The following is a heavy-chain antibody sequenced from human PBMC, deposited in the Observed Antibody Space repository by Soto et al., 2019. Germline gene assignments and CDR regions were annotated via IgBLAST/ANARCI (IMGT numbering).Heavy chain of an antibody. J-gene: IGHJ6*02. Sequence: QVQLVESGGGVVQPGRSLRLSCAASGFTFSSYGMHWVRQAPGKGLECVAVISYDGSNKYYADSVKGRFPISRDNSKNTLYLQMNSLRAEDTAVYYCAKVFIEFGTYYYDIDVWGQGPTVTVSS. D-gene: IGHD3-16*01. V-gene: IGHV3-30*18. CDR3: AKVFIEFGTYYYDIDV. CDR1: GFTFSSYG. CDR2: ISYDGSNK.